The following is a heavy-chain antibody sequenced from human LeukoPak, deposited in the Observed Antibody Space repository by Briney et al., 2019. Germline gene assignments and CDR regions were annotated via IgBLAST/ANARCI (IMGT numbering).Heavy chain of an antibody. D-gene: IGHD3-22*01. CDR3: ASSRGYYDSSGYYYDGLDY. CDR2: INHSGST. J-gene: IGHJ4*02. Sequence: SETLSLTCAVYGGSFSGYYWSWIRQPPGKGLEWIGKINHSGSTNYNPSLKSRVTISVDTSKNQFSLKLSSVTAADTAVYYCASSRGYYDSSGYYYDGLDYWGQGTLVTVSS. CDR1: GGSFSGYY. V-gene: IGHV4-34*01.